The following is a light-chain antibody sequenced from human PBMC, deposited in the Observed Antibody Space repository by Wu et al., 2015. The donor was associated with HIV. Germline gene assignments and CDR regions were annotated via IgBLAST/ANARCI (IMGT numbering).Light chain of an antibody. V-gene: IGKV3-15*01. CDR1: QSLSIN. CDR2: DTY. Sequence: EIVMTQSPGTLSVSPGERVTLSCRASQSLSINLAWYQQEPGQAPRLLIFDTYTRATGIPARFSGSGSGTEFTLTISSLQSEDFAVYYCQQYKNWPPLTFGGGT. CDR3: QQYKNWPPLT. J-gene: IGKJ4*01.